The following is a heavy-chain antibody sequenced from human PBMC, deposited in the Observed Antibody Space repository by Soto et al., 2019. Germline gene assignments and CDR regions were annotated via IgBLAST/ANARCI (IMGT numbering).Heavy chain of an antibody. J-gene: IGHJ6*02. CDR3: AKSVRYCSGGSCYSYFYYGMDV. Sequence: GGSLRLSCAASGITFSSYAMSWVRQAPGKGLEWVTGISGSGGSTYYGDSVMGRFTISRDNSKNTLYLQMNSLRAEDTAVYYCAKSVRYCSGGSCYSYFYYGMDVWGQGTTVTVSS. D-gene: IGHD2-15*01. V-gene: IGHV3-23*01. CDR1: GITFSSYA. CDR2: ISGSGGST.